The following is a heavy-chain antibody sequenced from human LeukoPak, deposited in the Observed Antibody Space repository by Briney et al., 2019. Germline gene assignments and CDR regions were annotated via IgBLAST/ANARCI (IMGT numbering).Heavy chain of an antibody. Sequence: KSSETLSLTCTASGGSISSGSYYWSWLPQPAGQELESTGRIYTSGSTNDNPSLKSRVTISVDTSKNQFSLKLSSVTAADTAVYYCARESYVSSGWYWDFDYWGQGTLVTVSS. CDR1: GGSISSGSYY. D-gene: IGHD6-19*01. J-gene: IGHJ4*02. CDR3: ARESYVSSGWYWDFDY. CDR2: IYTSGST. V-gene: IGHV4-61*02.